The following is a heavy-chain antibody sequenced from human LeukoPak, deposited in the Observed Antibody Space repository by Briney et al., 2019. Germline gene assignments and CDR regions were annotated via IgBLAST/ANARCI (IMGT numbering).Heavy chain of an antibody. Sequence: SETLSLTCTVSGGSISSSSYYWGWIRQPPGKGLEWIGSIYYSGSTNYNPSLKSRVTISVDTSKNQFSLKLSSVTAADTAVYYCARDGGDYGENWFDPWGQGTLVTVSS. V-gene: IGHV4-39*07. J-gene: IGHJ5*02. CDR2: IYYSGST. CDR1: GGSISSSSYY. D-gene: IGHD4-17*01. CDR3: ARDGGDYGENWFDP.